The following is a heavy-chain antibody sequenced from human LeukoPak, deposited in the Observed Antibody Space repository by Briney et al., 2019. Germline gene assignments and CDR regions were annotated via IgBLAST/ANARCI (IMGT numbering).Heavy chain of an antibody. CDR3: ARVVGGTEDFYYFYMDV. V-gene: IGHV4-59*11. CDR2: IYYGGST. Sequence: SETLSLTCTVSGGSIRSHYWFWIRQPPGKGLEWIGYIYYGGSTNYHPSLRSRLTISVDTSKNQFSLNLSSVNAADTAVYYCARVVGGTEDFYYFYMDVWGKGTTVTVSS. J-gene: IGHJ6*03. CDR1: GGSIRSHY. D-gene: IGHD2-15*01.